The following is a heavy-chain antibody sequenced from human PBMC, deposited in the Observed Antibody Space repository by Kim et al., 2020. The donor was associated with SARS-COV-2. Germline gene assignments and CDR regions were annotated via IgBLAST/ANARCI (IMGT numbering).Heavy chain of an antibody. J-gene: IGHJ4*02. D-gene: IGHD6-19*01. CDR2: NT. V-gene: IGHV1-3*01. Sequence: NTRSSQKFQARVSITRDTSATTAYLELSGLRPEDTAIYYCAREAVAGSFDYWGRGTLVTVSS. CDR3: AREAVAGSFDY.